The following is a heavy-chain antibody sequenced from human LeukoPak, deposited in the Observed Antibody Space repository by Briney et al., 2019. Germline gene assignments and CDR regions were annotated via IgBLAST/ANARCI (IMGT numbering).Heavy chain of an antibody. D-gene: IGHD7-27*01. CDR2: ISYDGSNK. CDR3: VRDLGMGAFDY. CDR1: GFTFSSYA. J-gene: IGHJ4*02. V-gene: IGHV3-30-3*01. Sequence: GGSLRLSCAASGFTFSSYAMHWVRQAPGKGLEWVAVISYDGSNKYYADSVKGRFTISRDNSKNTLYLQMNSLRAEDTAVYYCVRDLGMGAFDYWGQGTLVTVSS.